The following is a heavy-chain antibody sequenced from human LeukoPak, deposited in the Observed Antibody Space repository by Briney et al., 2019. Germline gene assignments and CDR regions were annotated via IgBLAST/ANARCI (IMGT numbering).Heavy chain of an antibody. Sequence: GGSLRLSCTAPGFTFSGAWMTWVRQAPGKGLEWVANIREDGTEKNYVDSVKGRFTISRDNAKNSLFLQMSNLRDDDTAIYYCARHVGISFWGQGTLVTVSS. CDR3: ARHVGISF. CDR2: IREDGTEK. J-gene: IGHJ4*02. CDR1: GFTFSGAW. D-gene: IGHD7-27*01. V-gene: IGHV3-7*01.